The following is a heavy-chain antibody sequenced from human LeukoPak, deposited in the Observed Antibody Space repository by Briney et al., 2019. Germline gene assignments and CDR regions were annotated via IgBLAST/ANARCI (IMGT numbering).Heavy chain of an antibody. D-gene: IGHD3-10*01. V-gene: IGHV1-2*04. CDR3: ARSYYYGSGSYADY. CDR2: INPNSGGT. Sequence: GASVKVSCKASGYTFTGYYMHWVRQAPGQGLEWMGWINPNSGGTNYAQKFQGWVTMTRDTSISTAYMELSRLRSDDTAVCYCARSYYYGSGSYADYWGQGTLVTVSS. J-gene: IGHJ4*02. CDR1: GYTFTGYY.